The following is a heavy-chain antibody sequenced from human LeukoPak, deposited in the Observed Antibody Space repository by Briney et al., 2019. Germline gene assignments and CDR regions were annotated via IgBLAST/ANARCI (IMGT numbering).Heavy chain of an antibody. D-gene: IGHD3-22*01. CDR3: ARDLGQYYDTSDNWFDP. CDR2: IKQDGSEK. V-gene: IGHV3-7*01. CDR1: GFTFSNYW. Sequence: PGGSLRLSCTASGFTFSNYWMSWVRQAPGKGLEWVANIKQDGSEKYYVDSVKGRFTVSRDNAKNSLYLQMNSLRAGDTAVYYCARDLGQYYDTSDNWFDPWGQGTLVTVSS. J-gene: IGHJ5*02.